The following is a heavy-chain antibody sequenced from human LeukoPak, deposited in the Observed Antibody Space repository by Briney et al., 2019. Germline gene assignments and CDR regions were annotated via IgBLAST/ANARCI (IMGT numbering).Heavy chain of an antibody. CDR1: GFTFSSYA. D-gene: IGHD6-19*01. V-gene: IGHV3-23*01. J-gene: IGHJ4*02. CDR2: ISGSGGST. CDR3: AKGYSSGWYTNDY. Sequence: PGGSLGLSCAASGFTFSSYAMSWVRQAPGKGLEWVSAISGSGGSTYYADSVKGRFTISGDNSKNTLYLQMNSLRAEDTALYYCAKGYSSGWYTNDYWGQGTLVTVSS.